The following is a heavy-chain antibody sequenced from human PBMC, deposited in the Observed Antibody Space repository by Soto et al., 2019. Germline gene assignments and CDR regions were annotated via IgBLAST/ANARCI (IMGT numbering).Heavy chain of an antibody. CDR2: IKQDGSDK. V-gene: IGHV3-7*04. D-gene: IGHD6-13*01. J-gene: IGHJ6*02. CDR3: AGQNNTAAGTVYHGLDL. Sequence: EVQLVESGGGLVQPGGSLRLSCAASGFTFSSYWMSWVRQAPGKGLEWVANIKQDGSDKYYEDSVKGRFTISRDNAKNSLYLQMSNLRADDTAVYYCAGQNNTAAGTVYHGLDLWGQGTTLTVSS. CDR1: GFTFSSYW.